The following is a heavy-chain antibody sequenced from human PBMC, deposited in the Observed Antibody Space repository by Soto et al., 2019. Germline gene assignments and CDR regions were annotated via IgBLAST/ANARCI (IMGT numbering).Heavy chain of an antibody. V-gene: IGHV2-5*01. CDR2: IDWNDDK. CDR1: GFSLITSGVV. J-gene: IGHJ4*02. D-gene: IGHD3-22*01. Sequence: SGPTLVNPTQTLTLTCTFSGFSLITSGVVVGWIRQPPGKALEWLALIDWNDDKRYSPSLKSRLTITKDTSKHQVVLTMTNMDPVDTATYYCAHSDLMYYYDSSGPYYFDYWGQGTLVTVS. CDR3: AHSDLMYYYDSSGPYYFDY.